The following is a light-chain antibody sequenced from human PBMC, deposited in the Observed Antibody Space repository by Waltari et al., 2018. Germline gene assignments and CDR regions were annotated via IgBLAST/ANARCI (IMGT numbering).Light chain of an antibody. CDR1: NSNIGTNP. CDR2: SND. CDR3: AAWDDSFNGML. V-gene: IGLV1-44*01. Sequence: QSVLTQPPSASGTPGQRVTISCSGSNSNIGTNPVHWYQHLPGTAPRLLVYSNDQRPSGIPARFSGSKSGTSASLAISGLQSDDESDYFCAAWDDSFNGMLFGGGTHLTVL. J-gene: IGLJ3*02.